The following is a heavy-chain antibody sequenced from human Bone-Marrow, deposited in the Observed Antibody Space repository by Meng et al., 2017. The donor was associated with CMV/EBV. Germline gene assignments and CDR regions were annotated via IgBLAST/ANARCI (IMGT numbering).Heavy chain of an antibody. Sequence: GGSLRLSCAASGFTFSSYWMSWVRQAPGKGLEWVANIKQDGSEKYYVDSVKGRFTISRDNAKNSLYLQMNSLRAEDTAVYYCARMVRNVWSGYSFDYWGQGTLVTVSS. J-gene: IGHJ4*02. D-gene: IGHD3-3*01. CDR1: GFTFSSYW. CDR3: ARMVRNVWSGYSFDY. CDR2: IKQDGSEK. V-gene: IGHV3-7*01.